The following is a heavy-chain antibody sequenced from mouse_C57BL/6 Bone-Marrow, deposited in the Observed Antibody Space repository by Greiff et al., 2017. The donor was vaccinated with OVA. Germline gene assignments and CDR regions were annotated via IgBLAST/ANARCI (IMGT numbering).Heavy chain of an antibody. V-gene: IGHV14-4*01. CDR1: GFNIKDDY. D-gene: IGHD4-1*01. J-gene: IGHJ3*01. Sequence: EVKVVESGAELVRPGASVKLSCTASGFNIKDDYMHWVKQRPEQGLEWIGWIDPENGDTEYASKFQGKATITADTSSNTAYLQLSSLTSEDTAVYYCTMNWDVFAYWGQGTLVTVSA. CDR3: TMNWDVFAY. CDR2: IDPENGDT.